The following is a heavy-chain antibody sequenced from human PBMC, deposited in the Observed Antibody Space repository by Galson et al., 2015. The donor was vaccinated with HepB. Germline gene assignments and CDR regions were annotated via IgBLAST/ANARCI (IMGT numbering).Heavy chain of an antibody. CDR2: IYSGGST. CDR1: GFTVSSNY. CDR3: AIHDNGIAAAGTLSDY. D-gene: IGHD6-13*01. V-gene: IGHV3-66*02. Sequence: SLRLSCAASGFTVSSNYMSWVRQAPGKGLEWVSVIYSGGSTYYADSVKGRFTISRDNSKNTLYLQMNSLRAEDTAVYYCAIHDNGIAAAGTLSDYWGQGTLVTVSS. J-gene: IGHJ4*02.